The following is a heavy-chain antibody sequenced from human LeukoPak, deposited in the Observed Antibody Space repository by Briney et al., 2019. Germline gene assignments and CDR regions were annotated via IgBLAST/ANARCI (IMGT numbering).Heavy chain of an antibody. CDR1: GFTFSSYS. CDR2: ISSSSSTI. Sequence: PGGSLRLSCAASGFTFSSYSMNWVRQAPGKGLEWVSYISSSSSTIYYADSVKGRFTISRDNAKNSLYLQMNSLRAEDTAVYYCARSTTMVRGVIPYYYYYYMDVWGKGTTVTVSS. D-gene: IGHD3-10*01. CDR3: ARSTTMVRGVIPYYYYYYMDV. J-gene: IGHJ6*03. V-gene: IGHV3-48*01.